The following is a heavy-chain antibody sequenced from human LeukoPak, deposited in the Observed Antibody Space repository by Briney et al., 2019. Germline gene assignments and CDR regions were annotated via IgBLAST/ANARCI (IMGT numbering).Heavy chain of an antibody. CDR1: GFTFSSYW. V-gene: IGHV3-7*01. Sequence: PGGSLRLSCAASGFTFSSYWMSWVRQAPGKGLEWVANIKQDGSEKYYVDSVKGRFTISRDNAKNSLYLQMNSLRAEDTAVYYCARVFPTEEWLSHFDYWGQGTLVTVSS. D-gene: IGHD3-3*01. J-gene: IGHJ4*02. CDR2: IKQDGSEK. CDR3: ARVFPTEEWLSHFDY.